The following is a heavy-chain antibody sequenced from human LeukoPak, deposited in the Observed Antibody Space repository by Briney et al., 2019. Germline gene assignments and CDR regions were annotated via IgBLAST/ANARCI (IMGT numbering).Heavy chain of an antibody. D-gene: IGHD1-7*01. CDR1: GDSVSSSSSA. J-gene: IGHJ4*02. V-gene: IGHV6-1*01. CDR2: AYYRSKWYI. CDR3: ARNYRPDFDC. Sequence: SQTLSLTCAISGDSVSSSSSAWSCIRQSPSRGLEWLGRAYYRSKWYITYAVSVKGRITINPDTSKNQFPLQLNSVTPEDTAVYYCARNYRPDFDCWGQGTLVTVSS.